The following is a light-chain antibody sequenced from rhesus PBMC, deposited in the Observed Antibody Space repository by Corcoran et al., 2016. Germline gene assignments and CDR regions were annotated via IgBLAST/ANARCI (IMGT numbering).Light chain of an antibody. V-gene: IGKV1-80*01. CDR2: SAS. CDR1: QGIINK. CDR3: QHGYGTPWT. Sequence: DIQMTQSPSSLSASVGDTVTITCRASQGIINKLAWYQQKPGKVPNLLFYSASPLQSGVPSRFSGSGSGTVFPLTISSLHPEGFASYYCQHGYGTPWTFGQGTKVEIK. J-gene: IGKJ1*01.